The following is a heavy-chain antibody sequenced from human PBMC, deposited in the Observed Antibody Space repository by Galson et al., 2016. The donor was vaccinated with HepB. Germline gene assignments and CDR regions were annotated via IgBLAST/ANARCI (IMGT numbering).Heavy chain of an antibody. CDR3: THRRPGPGHHFDY. J-gene: IGHJ4*02. D-gene: IGHD2-8*02. Sequence: PALVKPTQTLTLTCTLSGFSLTTYGVGVGWIRQPPGKALEWLALIFWDDDKRYSPTLKSRFTISKDTSKNQVVLMMTNMDPVDTATYYCTHRRPGPGHHFDYWGQGNLVTVSS. V-gene: IGHV2-5*02. CDR1: GFSLTTYGVG. CDR2: IFWDDDK.